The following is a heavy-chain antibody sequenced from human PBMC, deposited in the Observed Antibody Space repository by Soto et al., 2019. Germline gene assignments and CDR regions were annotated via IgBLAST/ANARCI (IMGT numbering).Heavy chain of an antibody. J-gene: IGHJ3*01. CDR1: GYNFRNFG. V-gene: IGHV1-18*01. CDR2: ISGYNGRT. CDR3: AREGYSSGFDPFDF. Sequence: QVQLEQSGDAVKEPGASVKVSCKASGYNFRNFGITWVRQASGLGLEWLGWISGYNGRTSSARNFRDRVVLTTDTATNTAYMELRSLTSDDTAIYYCAREGYSSGFDPFDFWGQGTKVTVSS. D-gene: IGHD5-18*01.